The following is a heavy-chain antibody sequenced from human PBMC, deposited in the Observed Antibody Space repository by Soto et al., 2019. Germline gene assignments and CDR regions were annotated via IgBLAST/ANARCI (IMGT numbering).Heavy chain of an antibody. CDR1: GDSISSYY. J-gene: IGHJ4*02. D-gene: IGHD6-19*01. Sequence: SETLSLTCSVSGDSISSYYWSWIRQSAGKGLEWIGRTYITGDTNYNPSLKSRVTMSLDTSKNQLSLKLSSVTAADTAVYYCAREYTETVDGPTPFYFDYWGQGTQVTVSS. CDR2: TYITGDT. CDR3: AREYTETVDGPTPFYFDY. V-gene: IGHV4-4*07.